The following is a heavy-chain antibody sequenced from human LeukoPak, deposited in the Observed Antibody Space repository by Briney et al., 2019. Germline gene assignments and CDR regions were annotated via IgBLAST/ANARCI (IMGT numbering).Heavy chain of an antibody. Sequence: QPGGSLRLSCAASGLTFSSYSMNWVRQAPGKGLEWVSYISSSSSTIYYADSVKGRFTISRDNAKNSLYLQMNSLRAEDTAVYYCARDVPSSSGIAAAGWDFDYWGQGTLVTVSS. J-gene: IGHJ4*02. CDR2: ISSSSSTI. CDR3: ARDVPSSSGIAAAGWDFDY. CDR1: GLTFSSYS. V-gene: IGHV3-48*01. D-gene: IGHD6-13*01.